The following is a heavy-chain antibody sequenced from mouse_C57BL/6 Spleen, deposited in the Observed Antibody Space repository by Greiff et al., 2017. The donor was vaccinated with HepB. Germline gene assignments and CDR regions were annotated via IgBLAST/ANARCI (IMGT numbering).Heavy chain of an antibody. Sequence: VQLQQPGAELVMPGASVKLSCKASGYTFTSYWMPWVQQRPGQGLEWIGKIDPSDSYTNYNQKFKGKSTFTGDKSTSTAYLQLSSLTSEDSAVYYCARYGYYDYFDYWGQGTTLTVSS. CDR2: IDPSDSYT. CDR3: ARYGYYDYFDY. CDR1: GYTFTSYW. V-gene: IGHV1-69*01. D-gene: IGHD2-3*01. J-gene: IGHJ2*01.